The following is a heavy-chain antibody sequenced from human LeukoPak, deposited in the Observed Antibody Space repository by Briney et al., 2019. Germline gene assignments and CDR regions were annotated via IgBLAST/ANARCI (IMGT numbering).Heavy chain of an antibody. D-gene: IGHD6-13*01. Sequence: GSLRLSCAASGLNFSRYWMTWVRQAPGKGLEWIGSIFYSGSTYYNPSLKSRVTISVDTSKNQFSLMVNSVTAADTAVYYCARESRRIAAAGPSYYMDVWGRGTTVTVSS. V-gene: IGHV4-39*07. CDR3: ARESRRIAAAGPSYYMDV. J-gene: IGHJ6*03. CDR2: IFYSGST. CDR1: GLNFSRYW.